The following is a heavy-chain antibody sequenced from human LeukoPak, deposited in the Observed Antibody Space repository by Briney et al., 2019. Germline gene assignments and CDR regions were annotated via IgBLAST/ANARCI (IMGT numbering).Heavy chain of an antibody. CDR1: GFTFSSYW. CDR2: IKQDGSEK. Sequence: GGSLRLSCAASGFTFSSYWMSWVRQAPGKGLEWVANIKQDGSEKYYVDSVKGRFTISRDNAKNSLYLQMNSLRAEDTAVYYCARALPFATATTGFDYWGQGTLVTVSS. CDR3: ARALPFATATTGFDY. J-gene: IGHJ4*02. D-gene: IGHD4-17*01. V-gene: IGHV3-7*01.